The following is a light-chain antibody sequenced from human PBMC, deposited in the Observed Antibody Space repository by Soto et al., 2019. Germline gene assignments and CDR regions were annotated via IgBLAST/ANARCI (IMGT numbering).Light chain of an antibody. Sequence: MTQCAATLTVSERERATLSCRASESVSSNLAWYQQRPGQAPRLLIYGASTRATGIPARFSGGGSGTEFTLTISSLQSPHFAVYYCQQYNTWPPLTFCQGTRLEIK. CDR3: QQYNTWPPLT. CDR1: ESVSSN. V-gene: IGKV3-15*01. CDR2: GAS. J-gene: IGKJ5*01.